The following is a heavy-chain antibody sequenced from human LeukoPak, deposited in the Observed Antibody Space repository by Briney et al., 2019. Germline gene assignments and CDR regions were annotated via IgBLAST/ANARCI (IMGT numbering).Heavy chain of an antibody. CDR2: TNPDGSST. CDR3: VRDLVGRDDN. CDR1: GFTFSTYW. D-gene: IGHD1-26*01. J-gene: IGHJ4*02. Sequence: GGSLRLSCAASGFTFSTYWFHWVRQAPGEGPVGVSRTNPDGSSTDHADSVRGRFVISRDNARNTLYLQMNSLRAEDTAVYYCVRDLVGRDDNWGQGTLVTVSS. V-gene: IGHV3-74*01.